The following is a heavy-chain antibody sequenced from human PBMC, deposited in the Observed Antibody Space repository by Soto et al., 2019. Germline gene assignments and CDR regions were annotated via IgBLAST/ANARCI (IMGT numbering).Heavy chain of an antibody. D-gene: IGHD3-10*01. J-gene: IGHJ6*02. CDR3: AKGEYYYGSGSPYYGMDV. V-gene: IGHV3-30*18. Sequence: GGSLRLSCAASGFTFSSYGMHWVRQARGKGLELVAVISYDGSNKYYADSVKGRFTISRDSSKNTLYVEMNSLRPEDTAVYYCAKGEYYYGSGSPYYGMDVWGQGTAVTVSS. CDR2: ISYDGSNK. CDR1: GFTFSSYG.